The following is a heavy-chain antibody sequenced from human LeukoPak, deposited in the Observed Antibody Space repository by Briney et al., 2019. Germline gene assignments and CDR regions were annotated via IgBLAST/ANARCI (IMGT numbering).Heavy chain of an antibody. D-gene: IGHD5-12*01. CDR2: IYYSGTA. V-gene: IGHV4-31*03. CDR1: GGSISSGAYF. Sequence: SETLSLTCTVSGGSISSGAYFWSWIRQHPGKGLEWIGFIYYSGTAYYNPSLKSRVTLSKDTSKNHFSLTLSSVTAADTAVYYCARAHGSGGDYFDHWGQGTLVTVSS. J-gene: IGHJ4*02. CDR3: ARAHGSGGDYFDH.